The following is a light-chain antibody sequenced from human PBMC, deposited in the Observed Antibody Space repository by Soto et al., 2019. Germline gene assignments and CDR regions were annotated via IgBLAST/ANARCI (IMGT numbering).Light chain of an antibody. CDR2: DVI. CDR1: SSVVGGYDY. V-gene: IGLV2-11*01. CDR3: CSYAGSYTFV. Sequence: QSALTQPRSVSGSPGQSVTVSCSGTSSVVGGYDYVAWYQQYPGKAPKLMIYDVIKRPSGVPDRFSGSKSGNTASLTISGLQAEDEADYYCCSYAGSYTFVFGTGTKLTVL. J-gene: IGLJ1*01.